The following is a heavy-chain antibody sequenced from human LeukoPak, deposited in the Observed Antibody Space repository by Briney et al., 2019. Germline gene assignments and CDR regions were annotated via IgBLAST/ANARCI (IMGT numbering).Heavy chain of an antibody. D-gene: IGHD3-22*01. J-gene: IGHJ4*02. CDR2: INHSGST. CDR1: GGSFSGYY. V-gene: IGHV4-34*01. CDR3: ARGYYDSSGYYYFDY. Sequence: SETLSLTCAVYGGSFSGYYWSWIRQPPGKGLEWIGEINHSGSTNYNPSLKSRVTISVDTSKNQFSLKLSSVTAADTAVYYCARGYYDSSGYYYFDYWGQGTLVTVSS.